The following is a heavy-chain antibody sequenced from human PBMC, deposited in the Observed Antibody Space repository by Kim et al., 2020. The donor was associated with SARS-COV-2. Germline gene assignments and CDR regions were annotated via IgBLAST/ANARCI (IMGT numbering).Heavy chain of an antibody. CDR3: ARHDTNNWPDY. Sequence: GGSLRLSCAASGFTFSTYWMHWVRQAPGKGLVWVSLISGDGSITSYADSVKGRFTISRDNAENTVNLQMNTLRAEDTAVYYCARHDTNNWPDYWGHGTLV. J-gene: IGHJ4*01. CDR1: GFTFSTYW. V-gene: IGHV3-74*01. CDR2: ISGDGSIT. D-gene: IGHD1-1*01.